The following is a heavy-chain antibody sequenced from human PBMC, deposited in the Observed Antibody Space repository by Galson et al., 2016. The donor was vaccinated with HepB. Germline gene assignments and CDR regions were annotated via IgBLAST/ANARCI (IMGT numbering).Heavy chain of an antibody. Sequence: SVKVSCKASGYTFTTYGRRGGRQAPGQGLEWMGWISPYSGNTNYAQKFQGRVTMSTDTSTSTAYMELRSLRSDDTAVYYCAKKEGVAARNHYYSYHGMDVWGRGTTVTVSS. J-gene: IGHJ6*02. V-gene: IGHV1-18*01. CDR2: ISPYSGNT. D-gene: IGHD6-6*01. CDR1: GYTFTTYG. CDR3: AKKEGVAARNHYYSYHGMDV.